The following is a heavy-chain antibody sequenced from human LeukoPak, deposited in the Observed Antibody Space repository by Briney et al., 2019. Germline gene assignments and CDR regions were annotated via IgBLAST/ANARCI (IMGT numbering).Heavy chain of an antibody. V-gene: IGHV3-64*02. CDR1: GFIFSDYW. J-gene: IGHJ4*02. Sequence: GGSLRLSCVASGFIFSDYWMSWVRQAPGKGLEYVSAITSDGGNTFYADSVKDRFTISRDNSKNTLYLQLGSLEAEDMAVYYCARGRGGSYDYWGQGTLVTVSS. CDR3: ARGRGGSYDY. CDR2: ITSDGGNT. D-gene: IGHD1-26*01.